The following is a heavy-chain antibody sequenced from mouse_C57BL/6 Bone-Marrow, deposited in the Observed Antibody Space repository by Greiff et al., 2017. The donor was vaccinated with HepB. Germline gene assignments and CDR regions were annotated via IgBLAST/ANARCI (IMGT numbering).Heavy chain of an antibody. V-gene: IGHV2-6*01. CDR2: IWGVGST. CDR1: GFSLTSYG. CDR3: ASLGRDAMDY. D-gene: IGHD4-1*01. J-gene: IGHJ4*01. Sequence: VKVVESGPGLVAPSQSLSITCTVSGFSLTSYGVDWVRQSPGKGLEWLGVIWGVGSTNYNSALKSRLSISKDNSKSQVFLKMNSLQTDDTAMYYCASLGRDAMDYWGQGTSVTVSS.